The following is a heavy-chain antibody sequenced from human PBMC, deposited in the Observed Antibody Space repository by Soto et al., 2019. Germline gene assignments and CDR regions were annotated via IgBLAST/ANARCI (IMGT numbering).Heavy chain of an antibody. CDR3: ARDRITMVRGVPIDGGESDY. CDR2: IIPIFGTA. V-gene: IGHV1-69*01. CDR1: GCTFSSYA. D-gene: IGHD3-10*01. J-gene: IGHJ4*01. Sequence: QVQLVQSGAEVKKPGSSVKVSGKASGCTFSSYAISWVRQAPGQGIEWMGGIIPIFGTANYAQKFQGRVTITAEESTSTAYMELRSLRCEDTAVYDGARDRITMVRGVPIDGGESDYWCHGAVVTVSS.